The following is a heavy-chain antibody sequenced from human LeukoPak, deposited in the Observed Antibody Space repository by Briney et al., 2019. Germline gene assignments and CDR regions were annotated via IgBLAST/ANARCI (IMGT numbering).Heavy chain of an antibody. V-gene: IGHV3-9*01. CDR3: AKPGNYDFWSGYDYFDY. CDR1: GFTFDDYA. D-gene: IGHD3-3*01. CDR2: ISWNSGSI. J-gene: IGHJ4*02. Sequence: GGSLRLSCAASGFTFDDYAMHWVRQAPGKGLEWVSGISWNSGSIGYADSVKGRFTISRDNSKNTLYLQMNSLRAEDTAVYYCAKPGNYDFWSGYDYFDYWGQGTLVTVSS.